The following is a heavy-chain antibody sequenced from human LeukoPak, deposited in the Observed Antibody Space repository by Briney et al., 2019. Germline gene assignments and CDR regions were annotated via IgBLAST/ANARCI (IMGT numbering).Heavy chain of an antibody. CDR3: ARQTGLDSNHLYYYYMDV. CDR2: IYPGDSDT. D-gene: IGHD4-11*01. Sequence: GESLKISCKGSGYSFTSYWIGWVRHMRGKGLEWMGMIYPGDSDTRYSPSFQGQVTISADKSISTAYLQWSSLKASGTAMYYCARQTGLDSNHLYYYYMDVWGKGTTVTVSS. CDR1: GYSFTSYW. V-gene: IGHV5-51*01. J-gene: IGHJ6*03.